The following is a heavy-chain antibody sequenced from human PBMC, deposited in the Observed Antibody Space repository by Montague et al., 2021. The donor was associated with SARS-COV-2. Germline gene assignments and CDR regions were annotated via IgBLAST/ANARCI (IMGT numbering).Heavy chain of an antibody. CDR2: IYSGGST. D-gene: IGHD6-19*01. CDR3: ARDHGSGWFTFDY. J-gene: IGHJ4*02. CDR1: GFTVSSNY. V-gene: IGHV3-53*04. Sequence: SLRLSCAASGFTVSSNYMSWVRQAPGKGLEWVSVIYSGGSTYYADSVKGRFTISRHNSKNTLYLQMNSLRAVDTAVYYCARDHGSGWFTFDYWGQGTLVTVSS.